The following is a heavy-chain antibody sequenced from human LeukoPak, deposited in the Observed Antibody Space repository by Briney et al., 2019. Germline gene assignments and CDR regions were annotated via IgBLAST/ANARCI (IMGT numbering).Heavy chain of an antibody. D-gene: IGHD4-17*01. CDR1: GGSFSGYY. CDR2: INHSGST. Sequence: SETLSLTCAVYGGSFSGYYWSWIRQPPGKGLEWIGEINHSGSTNYNPSLKSRVTISVDTSKNQFSLKLSSVTAADTAVYYCASRTQSCGDYYFDYWGQGTLVTVSS. CDR3: ASRTQSCGDYYFDY. J-gene: IGHJ4*02. V-gene: IGHV4-34*01.